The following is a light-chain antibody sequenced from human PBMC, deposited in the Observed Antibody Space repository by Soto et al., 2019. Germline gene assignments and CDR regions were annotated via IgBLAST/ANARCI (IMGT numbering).Light chain of an antibody. CDR2: DVS. CDR1: SSDIGGYNF. V-gene: IGLV2-14*03. CDR3: SSYTSTRKGPL. J-gene: IGLJ2*01. Sequence: QSVLTQPASVSGSPGQSITISCTGSSSDIGGYNFVSWYQQHPVKAPKLIIFDVSNRPSGVSNRFSGSKSGNTASLTISGLQADDEGDYYCSSYTSTRKGPLFGGGTEVTVL.